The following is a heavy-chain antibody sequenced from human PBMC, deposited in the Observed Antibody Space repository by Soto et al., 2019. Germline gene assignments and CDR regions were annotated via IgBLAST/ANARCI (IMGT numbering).Heavy chain of an antibody. Sequence: PSETLSLTCDVSGGPVGYTSFYWGWLRQSPGKGLEWIGSVHHSVTTYYNPSLKGRVTISMDTSKNQFSLRLTSVTAADTAVYYCARDTSSTSLRAEYFQFWGQGTHVTVSS. J-gene: IGHJ1*01. CDR1: GGPVGYTSFY. D-gene: IGHD6-13*01. CDR2: VHHSVTT. CDR3: ARDTSSTSLRAEYFQF. V-gene: IGHV4-39*02.